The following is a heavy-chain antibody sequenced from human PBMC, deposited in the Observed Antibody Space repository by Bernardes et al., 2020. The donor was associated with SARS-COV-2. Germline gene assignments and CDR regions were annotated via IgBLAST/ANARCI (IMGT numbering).Heavy chain of an antibody. Sequence: ASVKVSCKTSGYTFSSYGIRWVRQAPGQGLEWMGWISGYNGKTNYAQKLKGRVTMTTDTSTSTAYMELRSLKSDDTAVYYCARDCWPGGECYADYWGQGTRVTVSS. CDR1: GYTFSSYG. V-gene: IGHV1-18*01. D-gene: IGHD2-8*02. CDR3: ARDCWPGGECYADY. J-gene: IGHJ4*02. CDR2: ISGYNGKT.